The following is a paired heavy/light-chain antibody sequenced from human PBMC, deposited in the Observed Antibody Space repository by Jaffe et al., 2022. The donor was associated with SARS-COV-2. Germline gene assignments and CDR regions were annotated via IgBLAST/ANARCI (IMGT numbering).Light chain of an antibody. CDR3: YSTDSNVDHRV. CDR1: ALPKKY. V-gene: IGLV3-10*01. Sequence: SYELTQPPSVSVSPGQTARITCSGDALPKKYASWYQQKSGQAPVLIIYEDSKRPSGIPERFSGSSSGTMATLTISGAQVEDEADYYCYSTDSNVDHRVFGGGTKLTVL. CDR2: EDS. J-gene: IGLJ3*02.
Heavy chain of an antibody. CDR1: GYSFSSFW. V-gene: IGHV5-51*01. Sequence: EVQLVQSGAEVKKPGESLKISCKGSGYSFSSFWIAWVRQVPGKGLEWMGIIYPHDSDTRYSPSFQGQVTISADTSISTAYLQWSSLKASDTAIYYCARHHDSSDFTNWFDPWGQGTLVTVSS. J-gene: IGHJ5*02. D-gene: IGHD3-22*01. CDR3: ARHHDSSDFTNWFDP. CDR2: IYPHDSDT.